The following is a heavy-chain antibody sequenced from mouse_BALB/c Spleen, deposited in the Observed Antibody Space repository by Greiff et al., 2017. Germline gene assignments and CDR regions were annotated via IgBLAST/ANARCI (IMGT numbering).Heavy chain of an antibody. J-gene: IGHJ2*01. CDR1: GYSITSDYA. D-gene: IGHD3-1*01. CDR2: ISYSGST. V-gene: IGHV3-2*02. Sequence: DVKLVESGPGLVKPSQSLSLTCTVTGYSITSDYAWNWIRQFPGNKLEWMGYISYSGSTSYNPSLKSRISITRDTSKNQFFLQLNSVTTEDTATYYCARDSGDFDYWGQGTTLTVSS. CDR3: ARDSGDFDY.